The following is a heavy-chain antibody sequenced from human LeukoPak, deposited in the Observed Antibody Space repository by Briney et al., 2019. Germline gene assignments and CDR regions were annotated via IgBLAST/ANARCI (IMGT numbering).Heavy chain of an antibody. CDR1: GGSISSSSYY. J-gene: IGHJ6*03. Sequence: SETLSLTCTVSGGSISSSSYYGGWIRQPPGKGLEWIGSIYYSGSTYYNPSLKSRVTISVDTSKNQFSLKLSSVTAADTAVYYCARDQGARPRLIYYYYYYYMDVWGKGTTVTVSS. V-gene: IGHV4-39*07. CDR3: ARDQGARPRLIYYYYYYYMDV. CDR2: IYYSGST. D-gene: IGHD1-26*01.